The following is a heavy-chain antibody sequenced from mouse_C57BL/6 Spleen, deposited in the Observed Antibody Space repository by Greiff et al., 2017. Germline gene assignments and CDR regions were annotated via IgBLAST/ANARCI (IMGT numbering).Heavy chain of an antibody. CDR2: INPSSGYT. CDR3: ASRGNLYYFDY. V-gene: IGHV1-4*01. D-gene: IGHD2-1*01. CDR1: GYTFTSYT. J-gene: IGHJ2*01. Sequence: VQLQESGAELARPGASVKMSCKASGYTFTSYTMHWVKQRPGQGLEWIGYINPSSGYTKYNQKFKDKATLTADKSSSTAYMQLSSLTSEDSAVYYCASRGNLYYFDYWGQGTTLTVSS.